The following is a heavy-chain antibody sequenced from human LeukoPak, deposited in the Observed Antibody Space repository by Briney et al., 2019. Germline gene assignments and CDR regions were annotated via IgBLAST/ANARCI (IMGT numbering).Heavy chain of an antibody. CDR2: NSGGRT. Sequence: PGGSLRLSCAASGFTVNNNYMSWVRQAPGKGLEWVSVNSGGRTYYADSVKGRFTISRDNSKNTLYLQMNSLRAEDTAVYYCARDDIAAGGTTDLWGQGTLVTVSS. CDR3: ARDDIAAGGTTDL. J-gene: IGHJ5*02. CDR1: GFTVNNNY. V-gene: IGHV3-53*01. D-gene: IGHD6-13*01.